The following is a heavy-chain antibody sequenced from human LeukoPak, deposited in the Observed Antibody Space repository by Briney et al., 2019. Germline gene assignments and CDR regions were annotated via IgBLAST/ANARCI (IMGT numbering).Heavy chain of an antibody. J-gene: IGHJ6*02. CDR1: GFTFSDYA. V-gene: IGHV3-30-3*01. Sequence: GGSLRLSCATSGFTFSDYAMTWVRQAPGKGLEWVAVISYDGSNKYYADSVKGRFTISRDNSKNTLYLQMNSLRAEDTAVYYCARAQVVYYYYYGMDVWGQGTTVTVSS. CDR3: ARAQVVYYYYYGMDV. D-gene: IGHD2-15*01. CDR2: ISYDGSNK.